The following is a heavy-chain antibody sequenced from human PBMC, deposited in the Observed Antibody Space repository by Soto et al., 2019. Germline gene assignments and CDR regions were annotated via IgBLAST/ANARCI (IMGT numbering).Heavy chain of an antibody. D-gene: IGHD6-13*01. V-gene: IGHV1-3*01. J-gene: IGHJ5*02. CDR2: SNAGNGNT. CDR1: GYTFTSYA. Sequence: QVQLVQSGAEVKKPGASVKVSCKASGYTFTSYAMHWVRQAPGQRLAWMGWSNAGNGNTKYSQKFQGRGTITRDTPASTAYMELSSLRSEDTAVYYCARGIYSSSWYDWFDPWGQGTLVTVSS. CDR3: ARGIYSSSWYDWFDP.